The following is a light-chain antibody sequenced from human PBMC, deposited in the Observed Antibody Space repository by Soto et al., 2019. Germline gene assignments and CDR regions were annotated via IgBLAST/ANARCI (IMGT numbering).Light chain of an antibody. Sequence: DIQMTQSPSTLSASVGDRVTITCRASQSINNYLAWYQQKPGTAPKRLIYRASNLESGVPSRFSGSGSGTEFTLTISSLQPDDFATYYCQQYNAYSTFGQGTKLEIK. J-gene: IGKJ2*01. CDR2: RAS. CDR1: QSINNY. V-gene: IGKV1-5*03. CDR3: QQYNAYST.